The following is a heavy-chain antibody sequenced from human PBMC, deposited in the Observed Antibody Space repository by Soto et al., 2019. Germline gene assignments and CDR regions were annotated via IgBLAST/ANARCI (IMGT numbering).Heavy chain of an antibody. CDR3: ADPVHAPTHNDYYDMDV. CDR2: ISNSGDTI. CDR1: GFTFSYYT. V-gene: IGHV3-23*01. J-gene: IGHJ6*02. D-gene: IGHD1-1*01. Sequence: EVQLLESGGGLVQPGGSLRLSCVASGFTFSYYTMSWVRQAPGKGLEWVSGISNSGDTIYYADSVKGRFTISRDNFKNTLYLQMNSLRADDTAVYYCADPVHAPTHNDYYDMDVWGQGTTVTVSS.